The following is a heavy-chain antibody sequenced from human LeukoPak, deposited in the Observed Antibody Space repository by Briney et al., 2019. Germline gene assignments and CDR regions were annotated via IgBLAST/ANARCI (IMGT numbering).Heavy chain of an antibody. J-gene: IGHJ6*03. CDR3: ARTTEAHSWRTRYYDYYMDV. D-gene: IGHD6-13*01. CDR1: GFTFSSYE. CDR2: IYHNGST. Sequence: GSLRLSCAASGFTFSSYEMNWVRQAPGKGLEWIGSIYHNGSTYYNPSLKSRVTISVDTSKNQFSLKLSSVTAADTAVYYCARTTEAHSWRTRYYDYYMDVWGKGTTVTVSS. V-gene: IGHV4-38-2*01.